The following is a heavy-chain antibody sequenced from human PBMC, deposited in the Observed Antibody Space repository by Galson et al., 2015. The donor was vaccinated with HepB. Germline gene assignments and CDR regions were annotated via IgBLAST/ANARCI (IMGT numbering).Heavy chain of an antibody. CDR3: ARSPRGGYDFWSGGYYYYYMDV. Sequence: SLRLSCAASGFTFSSYEMNWVRQAPGKGLEWVSYISSSGSTIYYADSVKGRFTISRDNAKNSLYLQMNSLRAEDTAVYYCARSPRGGYDFWSGGYYYYYMDVWGKGTTVTVSS. CDR2: ISSSGSTI. V-gene: IGHV3-48*03. J-gene: IGHJ6*03. CDR1: GFTFSSYE. D-gene: IGHD3-3*01.